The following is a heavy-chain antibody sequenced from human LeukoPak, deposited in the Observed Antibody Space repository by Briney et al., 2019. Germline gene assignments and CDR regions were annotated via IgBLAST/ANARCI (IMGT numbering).Heavy chain of an antibody. J-gene: IGHJ4*02. CDR1: GFTFSGFS. D-gene: IGHD3-10*01. Sequence: GGSLRLSCAASGFTFSGFSMSWVRQSPTKGLEWVANVKQDGSERYYVDSVKGRFTISRDNAKNSLSLQMNNLRVEDTAVYYCARAGSHWHYVYWGQGTVVTVSS. CDR3: ARAGSHWHYVY. V-gene: IGHV3-7*01. CDR2: VKQDGSER.